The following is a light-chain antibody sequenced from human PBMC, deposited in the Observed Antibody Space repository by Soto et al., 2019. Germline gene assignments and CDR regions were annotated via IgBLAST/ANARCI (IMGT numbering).Light chain of an antibody. Sequence: QSVLTQPPSASGTPGQRVTISCSGSSSNIGSNTVNWYQQLPGTAPKLLIYSNNQRPSGVPDRFSGSKSGTSASLAISGLKSEDEADYYCAAWDDSLNGGYVVFGGGTKLTVL. J-gene: IGLJ2*01. CDR2: SNN. CDR1: SSNIGSNT. V-gene: IGLV1-44*01. CDR3: AAWDDSLNGGYVV.